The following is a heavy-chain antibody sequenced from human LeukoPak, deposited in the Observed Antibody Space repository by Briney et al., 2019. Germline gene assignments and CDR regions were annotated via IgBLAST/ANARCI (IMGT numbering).Heavy chain of an antibody. V-gene: IGHV4-34*01. Sequence: SETLSLTCAVYGGSLNNYFWNWIRQPPGKGLEWIGELNRKGGTNYNPSLKSRVTISPDMSKNQFSLKLESVSAADTAVYYCARGATISEYYYGLDVWGLGTPVTVSS. D-gene: IGHD3-3*01. CDR1: GGSLNNYF. J-gene: IGHJ6*02. CDR2: LNRKGGT. CDR3: ARGATISEYYYGLDV.